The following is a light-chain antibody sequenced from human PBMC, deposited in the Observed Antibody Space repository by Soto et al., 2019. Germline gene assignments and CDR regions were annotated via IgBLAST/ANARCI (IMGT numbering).Light chain of an antibody. CDR2: KAS. Sequence: VMTESPLSLDLILGQPASIFCSSNEGLVHSDGIGYFSWFQQRPGRSPRRLIYKASNRDSGVPARFSGSGSGTDFALNISRLEAEDVGVYYCMQGTHWPITFGTGTRVEIK. J-gene: IGKJ5*01. V-gene: IGKV2-30*02. CDR3: MQGTHWPIT. CDR1: EGLVHSDGIGY.